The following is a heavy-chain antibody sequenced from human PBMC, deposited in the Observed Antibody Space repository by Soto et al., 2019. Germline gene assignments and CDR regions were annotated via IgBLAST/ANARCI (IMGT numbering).Heavy chain of an antibody. D-gene: IGHD1-26*01. Sequence: QVQLVQSGAEVKKPGSSVKVSCKASGDTFSSYTISWVRQAPGKGLEWMGRIIPFLDITNYAQKFQGRVTITADKSTSTAYMELSSLRSEDTALYYCAAGGHGAFDIWGQGTMVTVSS. V-gene: IGHV1-69*02. CDR2: IIPFLDIT. J-gene: IGHJ3*02. CDR3: AAGGHGAFDI. CDR1: GDTFSSYT.